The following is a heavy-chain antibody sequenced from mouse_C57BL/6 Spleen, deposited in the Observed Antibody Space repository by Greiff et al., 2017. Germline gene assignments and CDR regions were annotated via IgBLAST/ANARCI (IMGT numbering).Heavy chain of an antibody. D-gene: IGHD1-1*01. CDR1: GYAFSSSW. Sequence: QVQLQQPGPELVKPGASVKLSCKASGYAFSSSWMHWVKQRPGKGLEWIGRIYPADGDTNYNGKFKGKATLTADKSSSTAYMQLSSLTSEDSAVYVCARVGNYYGSLFDYWGKGTTLTVSA. J-gene: IGHJ2*01. V-gene: IGHV1-82*01. CDR2: IYPADGDT. CDR3: ARVGNYYGSLFDY.